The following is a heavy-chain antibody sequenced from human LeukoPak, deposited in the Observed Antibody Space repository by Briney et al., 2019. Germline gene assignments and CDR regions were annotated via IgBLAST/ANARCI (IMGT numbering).Heavy chain of an antibody. CDR3: AKDVCTSPRCLLYSDS. D-gene: IGHD2-8*01. V-gene: IGHV3-23*01. Sequence: GGSLRLSCATSVFAFSNYAMSWFRQAPGKGLEGVSGISGVNTYYADSVKGRFTISRDNSKNVLYVQMNRLRVEDTAVYFCAKDVCTSPRCLLYSDSWGQGTLVTVSS. CDR1: VFAFSNYA. CDR2: ISGVNT. J-gene: IGHJ4*02.